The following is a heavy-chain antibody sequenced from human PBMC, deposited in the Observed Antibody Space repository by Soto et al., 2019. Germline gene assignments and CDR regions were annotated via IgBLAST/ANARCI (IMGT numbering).Heavy chain of an antibody. Sequence: KPSETLSLTCAVYGGSFSGYYWSSIRQHPGKGLEWIGEIKHTGSTNYNPSLNSRVTISVDTSKNQFSLKLSSVTAADTAVYYCARGPRRGSGSYSSYFDYWGQRTLGTVSS. J-gene: IGHJ4*02. CDR3: ARGPRRGSGSYSSYFDY. CDR1: GGSFSGYY. CDR2: IKHTGST. D-gene: IGHD3-10*01. V-gene: IGHV4-34*01.